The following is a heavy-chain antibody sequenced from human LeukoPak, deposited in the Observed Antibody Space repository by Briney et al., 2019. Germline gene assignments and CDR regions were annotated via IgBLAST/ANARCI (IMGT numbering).Heavy chain of an antibody. J-gene: IGHJ4*02. CDR1: GYTFTSYG. V-gene: IGHV1-18*01. CDR2: ISAYNGNT. Sequence: ASVKVSCKASGYTFTSYGISWVRQAPGQGLEWMGWISAYNGNTNYAQKLQGRVTMATDTSTSTAYMELRSLRSDDTAVYYCAREVGYSSSWYFGYWGQGTLATVSS. CDR3: AREVGYSSSWYFGY. D-gene: IGHD6-13*01.